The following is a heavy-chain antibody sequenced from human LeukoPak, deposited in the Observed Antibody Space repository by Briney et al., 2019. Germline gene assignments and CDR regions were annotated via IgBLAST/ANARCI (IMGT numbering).Heavy chain of an antibody. CDR1: GYTFTSYD. J-gene: IGHJ5*02. V-gene: IGHV1-8*01. D-gene: IGHD3-10*01. Sequence: ASVKVSCRASGYTFTSYDINWVRQATGQGLEWMGWMNPNSGNTGYAQKFQGRVTMTRNTSITTAYMELSSLRSEDTAVYYCARARTVRGVVRGRFDPWGQGTLVTVSS. CDR2: MNPNSGNT. CDR3: ARARTVRGVVRGRFDP.